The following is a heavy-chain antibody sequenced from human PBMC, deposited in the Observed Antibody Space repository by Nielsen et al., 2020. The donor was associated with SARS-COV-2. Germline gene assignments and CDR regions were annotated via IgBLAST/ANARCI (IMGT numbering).Heavy chain of an antibody. CDR2: IIPIFGTA. Sequence: SVKVSCKASGGTFSSYAISWVRQAPGQGLEWMGGIIPIFGTANYAQKFQGRVTMTRDTSTSTLYMELSSLRSEDAAVYYCARESDDYNSAYFDSWGQGTLVTVSS. J-gene: IGHJ4*02. CDR3: ARESDDYNSAYFDS. CDR1: GGTFSSYA. V-gene: IGHV1-69*05. D-gene: IGHD5-24*01.